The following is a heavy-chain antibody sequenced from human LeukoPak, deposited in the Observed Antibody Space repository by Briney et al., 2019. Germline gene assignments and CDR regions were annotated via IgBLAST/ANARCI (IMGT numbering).Heavy chain of an antibody. Sequence: SETLSLTCAVYGGSFSGYFWNWIRQPPGKGLEWIGEINHSGSTNYNPSLKGRVTISVDTSKNQFSLKLSSVTAADTAVYYCARLPTFDYWGQGTLVTVSS. J-gene: IGHJ4*02. CDR3: ARLPTFDY. CDR2: INHSGST. CDR1: GGSFSGYF. D-gene: IGHD2-15*01. V-gene: IGHV4-34*01.